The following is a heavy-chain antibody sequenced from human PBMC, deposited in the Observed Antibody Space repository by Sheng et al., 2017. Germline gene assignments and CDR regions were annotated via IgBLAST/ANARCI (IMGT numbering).Heavy chain of an antibody. Sequence: QVQLQESGPGLVKPSQTLSLTCTVSGGSISSGSYYWSWIRQPAGKGLEWIGRIYTSGSTNYNPSLKSRVTISVDTSKNQFSLKLSSVTAADTAVYYCARDRTYYDFWSGSGKPRKNWFDPWGQGTLVTVSS. CDR2: IYTSGST. V-gene: IGHV4-61*02. J-gene: IGHJ5*02. CDR3: ARDRTYYDFWSGSGKPRKNWFDP. CDR1: GGSISSGSYY. D-gene: IGHD3-3*01.